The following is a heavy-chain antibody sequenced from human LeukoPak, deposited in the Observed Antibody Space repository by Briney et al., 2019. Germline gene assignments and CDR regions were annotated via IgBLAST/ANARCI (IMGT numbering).Heavy chain of an antibody. CDR2: MNPNSGNT. D-gene: IGHD4-23*01. V-gene: IGHV1-8*01. CDR1: GYTFTSYD. Sequence: ASVKVSCKASGYTFTSYDNNWVRQATGLGPEWMGWMNPNSGNTGYAQKFQGRVTMTRNTSISTAYLELSSLTSEDTAVYYCARGPNKYDGGNSGSAWFDPWGQGSLVTVSS. CDR3: ARGPNKYDGGNSGSAWFDP. J-gene: IGHJ5*02.